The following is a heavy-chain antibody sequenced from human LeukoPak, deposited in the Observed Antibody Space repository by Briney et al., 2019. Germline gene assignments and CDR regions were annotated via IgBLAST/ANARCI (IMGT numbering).Heavy chain of an antibody. J-gene: IGHJ4*02. CDR1: GGSISSSTYY. Sequence: SQTLSLTCTVSGGSISSSTYYWAWIRQSPGKGLEWIGSITYSGSTYYNPSLESRVTISVDTSKNQFSLRLISVTAVDTAVYYCARQGVGATDCWGQGTLVTVSS. D-gene: IGHD1-26*01. CDR3: ARQGVGATDC. CDR2: ITYSGST. V-gene: IGHV4-39*01.